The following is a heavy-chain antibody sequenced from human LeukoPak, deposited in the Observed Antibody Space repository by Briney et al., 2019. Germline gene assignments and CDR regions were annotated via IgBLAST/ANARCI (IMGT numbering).Heavy chain of an antibody. Sequence: SVKVSCKASGGTFSSYAISWVRQAPGQGLEWMGRIIPILGIANYAQKFQGRVTITADRSTSTAYMELSSLRSEDTAVYYCARDSSSWPEADWGQGTLVTVSS. V-gene: IGHV1-69*04. CDR3: ARDSSSWPEAD. CDR1: GGTFSSYA. D-gene: IGHD6-13*01. J-gene: IGHJ4*02. CDR2: IIPILGIA.